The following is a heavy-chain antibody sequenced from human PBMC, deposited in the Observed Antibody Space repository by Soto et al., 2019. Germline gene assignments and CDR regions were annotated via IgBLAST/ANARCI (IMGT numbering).Heavy chain of an antibody. CDR2: IYYSGST. Sequence: QVQLQESGPGLVKPSQTLSLTCTVSGGSISSGGYYWSWIRQHPGKGLEWIGYIYYSGSTYYNPSLKSRVTISVDTSKNQFSLKLSSVTAADTAVYYCARSYGSGSYSGRMGWFDPWGQGTLVTVSS. J-gene: IGHJ5*02. CDR3: ARSYGSGSYSGRMGWFDP. D-gene: IGHD3-10*01. V-gene: IGHV4-31*03. CDR1: GGSISSGGYY.